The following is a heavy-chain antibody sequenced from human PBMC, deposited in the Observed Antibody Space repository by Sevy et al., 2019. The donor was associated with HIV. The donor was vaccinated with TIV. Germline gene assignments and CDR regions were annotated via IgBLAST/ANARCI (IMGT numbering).Heavy chain of an antibody. Sequence: SETLSLTCAVYGGSFSGYYWSWIRQPPGKGLEWIGEINHSGSTNYNPSLKSRVTISVDTSKNQFSLNLNSVTAADTAVYYCARSYYDFWSGYYYYYYYGMDVWGQGTTVTVSS. CDR2: INHSGST. D-gene: IGHD3-3*01. CDR3: ARSYYDFWSGYYYYYYYGMDV. J-gene: IGHJ6*02. CDR1: GGSFSGYY. V-gene: IGHV4-34*01.